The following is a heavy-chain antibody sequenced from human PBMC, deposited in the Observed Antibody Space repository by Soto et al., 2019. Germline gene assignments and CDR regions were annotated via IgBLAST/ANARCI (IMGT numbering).Heavy chain of an antibody. D-gene: IGHD1-1*01. CDR1: GFTVSSNY. J-gene: IGHJ4*02. Sequence: EVQLVESGGGLIQPGGSLRLSCAASGFTVSSNYMSWVRQAPGKGLEWVSVIYSGGSTYYEDSVKGRFTISRDNSKNTLYLQMNSLRAEDTAVYYCARASELERSGDYWGQGTLVTVSS. CDR3: ARASELERSGDY. V-gene: IGHV3-53*01. CDR2: IYSGGST.